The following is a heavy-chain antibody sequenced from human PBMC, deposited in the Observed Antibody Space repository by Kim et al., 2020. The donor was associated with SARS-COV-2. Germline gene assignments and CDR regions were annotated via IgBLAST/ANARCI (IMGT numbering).Heavy chain of an antibody. CDR1: GYTFTSYG. CDR3: ARETTYDFWSGYYNWFDP. D-gene: IGHD3-3*01. J-gene: IGHJ5*02. Sequence: ASVKVSCKASGYTFTSYGISWVRQAPGQGLEWMGWISAYNGNTNYAQKLQGRVTMTTDTSTSTAYMELRSLRSDDTAVYYCARETTYDFWSGYYNWFDPWGQGTLVTVSS. CDR2: ISAYNGNT. V-gene: IGHV1-18*01.